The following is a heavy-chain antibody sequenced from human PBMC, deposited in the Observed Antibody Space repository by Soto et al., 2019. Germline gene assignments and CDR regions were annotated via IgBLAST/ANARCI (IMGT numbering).Heavy chain of an antibody. CDR1: GGSFSGYY. D-gene: IGHD3-22*01. V-gene: IGHV4-34*01. CDR3: VSPEGYYNSSGYTLDF. Sequence: SETLSLTCAVYGGSFSGYYWTWIRQPPGKGLEWIGEINHSGNTNYSPSLKSRVTISVDTSKNQFSLKLNSVTAADTAVYYCVSPEGYYNSSGYTLDFWGQGTLVTVSS. CDR2: INHSGNT. J-gene: IGHJ4*02.